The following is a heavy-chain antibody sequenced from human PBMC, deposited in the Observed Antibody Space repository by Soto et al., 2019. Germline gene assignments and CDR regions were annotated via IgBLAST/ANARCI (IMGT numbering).Heavy chain of an antibody. J-gene: IGHJ6*02. CDR2: IWYDGSNK. Sequence: PGGSLRLSCAASGFTFSSYGMHWVRQAPGKGLEWVAVIWYDGSNKYYADSVKGRFTISRDNSKNTLYLQMNSLRAEDTAVYYCARGYGYSSTWYGMDVWGQGTTVTVSS. D-gene: IGHD6-13*01. V-gene: IGHV3-33*01. CDR3: ARGYGYSSTWYGMDV. CDR1: GFTFSSYG.